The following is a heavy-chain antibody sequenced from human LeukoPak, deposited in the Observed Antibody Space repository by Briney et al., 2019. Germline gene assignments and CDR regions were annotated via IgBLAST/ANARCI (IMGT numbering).Heavy chain of an antibody. CDR2: IYPGDSDT. D-gene: IGHD3-10*01. V-gene: IGHV5-51*01. CDR1: GYSFTSYW. J-gene: IGHJ5*02. Sequence: GESLKISCKGSGYSFTSYWIGWVRQMPGKSLEWMGIIYPGDSDTRYSPSFQGQVTISADKSISTAYLQWSSLKASDTAMYYCARRSSWVRGVTPWFDPWGQGTLVTVSS. CDR3: ARRSSWVRGVTPWFDP.